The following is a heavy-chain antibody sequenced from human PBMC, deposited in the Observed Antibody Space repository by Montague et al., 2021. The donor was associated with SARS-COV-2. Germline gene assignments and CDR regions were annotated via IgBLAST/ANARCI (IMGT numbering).Heavy chain of an antibody. D-gene: IGHD3-10*01. Sequence: SETLSLTCTVSGGSMSDHYWAWIRQPPGKGLEWLAYIYYSGGINSNASPKSRVSMSVGTSKNQFSLKLTSVTAADTAVYYCARAVSVRRAVNWFDPWGQGTLVTVSS. V-gene: IGHV4-59*11. J-gene: IGHJ5*02. CDR3: ARAVSVRRAVNWFDP. CDR2: IYYSGGI. CDR1: GGSMSDHY.